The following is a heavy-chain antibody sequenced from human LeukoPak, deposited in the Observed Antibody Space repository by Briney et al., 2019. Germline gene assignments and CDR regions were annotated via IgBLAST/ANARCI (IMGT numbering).Heavy chain of an antibody. CDR1: GGSINSYY. J-gene: IGHJ4*02. Sequence: SETLSLTCTVSGGSINSYYWTWIRQSPGKGLEWIAYLYYSGNTNYNPSLKSRAIISVDTSKNQFSLKLTSVTAADTAVYYCARVYGYNFYYFDYWGQGILVTVSS. CDR3: ARVYGYNFYYFDY. CDR2: LYYSGNT. V-gene: IGHV4-59*01. D-gene: IGHD5-24*01.